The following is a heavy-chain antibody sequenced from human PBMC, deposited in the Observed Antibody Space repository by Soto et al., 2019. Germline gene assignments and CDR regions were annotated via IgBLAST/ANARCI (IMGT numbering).Heavy chain of an antibody. Sequence: QGQLVQSGAEVKKPGASVKVSCKASGYTFTRYGISWVRQAPGQGLEWMGWISGYNGATNYAQKLQGRVTMTIDTSASTAYMELRSLTSDDTAVYYCAKNGKLPYYYYGMDVWGQGTTVTVSS. CDR3: AKNGKLPYYYYGMDV. J-gene: IGHJ6*02. CDR2: ISGYNGAT. V-gene: IGHV1-18*01. CDR1: GYTFTRYG. D-gene: IGHD1-7*01.